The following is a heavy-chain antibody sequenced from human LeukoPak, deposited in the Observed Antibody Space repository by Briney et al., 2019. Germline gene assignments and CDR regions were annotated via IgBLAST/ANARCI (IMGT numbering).Heavy chain of an antibody. D-gene: IGHD4-23*01. CDR1: GFTFGDSA. V-gene: IGHV3-49*04. CDR2: IRSKAYGGTT. Sequence: GGSLRLSCTASGFTFGDSAMSSVRQAPGKGREWVGFIRSKAYGGTTEYAASVKGRFTISRGDSKSIAYLQMNSLKTEDTAVYYCTRYGGNSFSYWGQGTLVTVSS. CDR3: TRYGGNSFSY. J-gene: IGHJ4*02.